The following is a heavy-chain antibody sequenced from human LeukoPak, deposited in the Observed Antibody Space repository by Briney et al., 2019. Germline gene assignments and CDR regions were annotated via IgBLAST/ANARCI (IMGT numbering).Heavy chain of an antibody. Sequence: GGSLRLSCAASGFTFSNYWMHWVRQAPGKGPVWVSRINSDGINTSYADSVKGRFTISRDNAKNSLYLQMNSLRAEDTAVYYCARDLWHYDILTGYYTGSNAFDIWGQGTMVTVSS. J-gene: IGHJ3*02. CDR1: GFTFSNYW. D-gene: IGHD3-9*01. V-gene: IGHV3-74*01. CDR2: INSDGINT. CDR3: ARDLWHYDILTGYYTGSNAFDI.